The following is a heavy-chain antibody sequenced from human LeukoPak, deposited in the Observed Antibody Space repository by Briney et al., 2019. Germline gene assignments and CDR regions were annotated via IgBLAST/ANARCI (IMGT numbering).Heavy chain of an antibody. Sequence: ASVKVSCKASGYTFTSYDINWVRQATGQGLEWMGWMNPNSGNTGYAQKFQGRVTITRNTSISTAYMELSSLRSEDTAVYYCAREVGGAYYYDSSGYYYFDYWGQGTLVTVSS. CDR3: AREVGGAYYYDSSGYYYFDY. D-gene: IGHD3-22*01. CDR1: GYTFTSYD. V-gene: IGHV1-8*03. J-gene: IGHJ4*02. CDR2: MNPNSGNT.